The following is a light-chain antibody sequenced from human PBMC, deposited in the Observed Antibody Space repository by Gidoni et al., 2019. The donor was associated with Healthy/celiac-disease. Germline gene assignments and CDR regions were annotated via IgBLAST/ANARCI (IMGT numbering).Light chain of an antibody. Sequence: DIQMHQSPSSLSASVGDRVTITCRASQSISSYLNWYQQKPGKAPKLLIYAASSLQSGVPSRFSGSGSGTDFTLTISSLQPEDFATYYCQQSYSTPRTFXXXTKLEIK. J-gene: IGKJ2*01. CDR1: QSISSY. CDR2: AAS. CDR3: QQSYSTPRT. V-gene: IGKV1-39*01.